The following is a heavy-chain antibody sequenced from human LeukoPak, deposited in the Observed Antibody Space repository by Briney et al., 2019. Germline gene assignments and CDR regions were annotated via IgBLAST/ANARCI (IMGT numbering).Heavy chain of an antibody. CDR2: IIPIFGTA. V-gene: IGHV1-69*01. Sequence: SVKVSCKASGGTFSSYAISWVRQAPGQGLEWMGGIIPIFGTANYAQKFQGRVTITADESTSTAYMELSSLRSEDTAVYYCARDLKDIPAARYNWFDPWGQGTLVTVSS. J-gene: IGHJ5*02. D-gene: IGHD2-2*01. CDR3: ARDLKDIPAARYNWFDP. CDR1: GGTFSSYA.